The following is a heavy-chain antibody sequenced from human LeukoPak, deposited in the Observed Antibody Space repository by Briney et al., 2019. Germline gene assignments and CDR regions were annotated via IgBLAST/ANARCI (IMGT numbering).Heavy chain of an antibody. J-gene: IGHJ3*02. CDR1: GYTFTSYG. D-gene: IGHD3-16*01. V-gene: IGHV1-18*01. CDR2: ISAYNGNT. CDR3: ATTTLGGVPARVAFDI. Sequence: ASVKVSCKASGYTFTSYGISWVRQAPGQGLEWMGWISAYNGNTNYAQKLQGRVTMTEDTSTDTAYMELSSLRSEDTAVYYCATTTLGGVPARVAFDIWGQGTMVTVSS.